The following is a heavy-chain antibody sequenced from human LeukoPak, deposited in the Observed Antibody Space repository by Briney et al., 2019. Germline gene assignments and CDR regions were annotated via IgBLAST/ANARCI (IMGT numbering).Heavy chain of an antibody. CDR3: AGHHPRNTVDF. V-gene: IGHV4-59*08. CDR2: ISDIGSI. D-gene: IGHD2/OR15-2a*01. CDR1: GGSISSYY. J-gene: IGHJ4*02. Sequence: SETLSLTCTVSGGSISSYYWSRIRQPPGKGLEWIAYISDIGSINYNPSLKSRVTISLDTSKNQFSLKLSSVTAADMAVYYCAGHHPRNTVDFWGQGTLVTVSS.